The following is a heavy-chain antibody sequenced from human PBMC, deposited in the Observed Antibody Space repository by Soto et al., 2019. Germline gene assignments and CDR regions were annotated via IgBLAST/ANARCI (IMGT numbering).Heavy chain of an antibody. CDR1: GFSVSRNY. CDR2: VYSGGAT. D-gene: IGHD3-10*01. V-gene: IGHV3-53*02. CDR3: ARVPGRL. J-gene: IGHJ4*02. Sequence: QLVETGGGLIQPWTSLTLSCAASGFSVSRNYMTWVRQAPGKGLEWVSFVYSGGATFYADSVKGRFILSRDDSQNTMYLQMNNLSAEDTAVYYCARVPGRLWGRGTLVTVAS.